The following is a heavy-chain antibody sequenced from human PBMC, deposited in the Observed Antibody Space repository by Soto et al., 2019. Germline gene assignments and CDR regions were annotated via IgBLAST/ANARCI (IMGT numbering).Heavy chain of an antibody. CDR3: ARAPTTEYSSSSVWFDP. J-gene: IGHJ5*02. CDR2: IIPIFGTA. D-gene: IGHD6-6*01. CDR1: GGTFSSYA. Sequence: QVQLVQSGAEVKKPGSSVKVSCKASGGTFSSYAISWVRQAPGQGLEWMGGIIPIFGTANYAQKFQGRVTITADESTGTAYMELSSLRSEDTAVYYCARAPTTEYSSSSVWFDPWGQGTLVTVSS. V-gene: IGHV1-69*01.